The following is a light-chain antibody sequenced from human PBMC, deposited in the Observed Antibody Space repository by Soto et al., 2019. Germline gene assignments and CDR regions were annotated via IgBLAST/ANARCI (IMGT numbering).Light chain of an antibody. CDR3: SSYTSASTLLYL. V-gene: IGLV2-14*01. J-gene: IGLJ1*01. Sequence: QSALTQPASVSGSPGQSITISCTGTSSDVGGYNYVSWYQQHPGIAPKLLIYGVTNPASGVSTRFSGSKSGNTASLTISGLQAEDGADYHCSSYTSASTLLYLFGTGTKLTVL. CDR2: GVT. CDR1: SSDVGGYNY.